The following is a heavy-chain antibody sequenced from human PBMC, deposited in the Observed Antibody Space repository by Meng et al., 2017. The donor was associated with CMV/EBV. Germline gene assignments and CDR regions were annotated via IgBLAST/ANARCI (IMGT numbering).Heavy chain of an antibody. CDR1: GFTFDDYG. J-gene: IGHJ5*02. D-gene: IGHD2-2*01. CDR3: ARAVPAAIGKSWFDP. Sequence: GESLKISCAASGFTFDDYGMSWVRQAPGKGLEWVSGINWNGGSTGYADSVKGRFTISRDNAKNSLYLQMNSLRAEDTALYYCARAVPAAIGKSWFDPWGQETLVTVSS. V-gene: IGHV3-20*04. CDR2: INWNGGST.